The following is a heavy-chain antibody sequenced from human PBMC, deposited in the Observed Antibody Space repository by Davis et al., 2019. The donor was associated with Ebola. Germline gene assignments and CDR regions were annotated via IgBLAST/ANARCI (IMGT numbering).Heavy chain of an antibody. CDR2: IYPGDSDT. CDR1: GYSFTSYW. Sequence: GESLKISCKGSGYSFTSYWVGWVRQMPGKGLEWMGIIYPGDSDTRYSPSFQGQVTISADKSISTAYLQWSSLKASDTAMYYCARQERPFYYYYGMDVWGQGTLVTVSS. CDR3: ARQERPFYYYYGMDV. D-gene: IGHD6-25*01. V-gene: IGHV5-51*01. J-gene: IGHJ6*02.